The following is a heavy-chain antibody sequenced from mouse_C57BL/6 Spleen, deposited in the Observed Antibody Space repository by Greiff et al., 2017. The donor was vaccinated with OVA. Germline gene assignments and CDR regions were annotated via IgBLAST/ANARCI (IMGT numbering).Heavy chain of an antibody. CDR3: ARSDYYGSSYRYFDV. D-gene: IGHD1-1*01. CDR2: IDPSDSYT. Sequence: QVQLQQPGAELVRPGTSVKLSCKASGYTFTSYWMHWVKQRPGQGLEWIGVIDPSDSYTKYNQKFKGKATLTVDPSSSTAYMQLSSLTSEDSAVYYCARSDYYGSSYRYFDVWGTGTTVTVSS. V-gene: IGHV1-59*01. J-gene: IGHJ1*03. CDR1: GYTFTSYW.